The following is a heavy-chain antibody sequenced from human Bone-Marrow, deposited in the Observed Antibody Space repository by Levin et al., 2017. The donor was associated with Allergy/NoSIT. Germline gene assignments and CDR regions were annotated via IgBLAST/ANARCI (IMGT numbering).Heavy chain of an antibody. V-gene: IGHV1-58*01. CDR1: GFTFSRSA. CDR3: ASDKDYYDTSGYPFDL. D-gene: IGHD3-22*01. J-gene: IGHJ3*01. CDR2: IVVPTGNA. Sequence: SVKVSCRASGFTFSRSAVQWVRQARGQRLEWIGWIVVPTGNANYAQTFHERVSITRDSSTNTAYMELTSLRSEDTAVYYCASDKDYYDTSGYPFDLWGQGTMVTVSS.